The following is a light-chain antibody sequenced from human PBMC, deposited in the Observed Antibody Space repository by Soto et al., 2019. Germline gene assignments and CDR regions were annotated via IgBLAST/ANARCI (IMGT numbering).Light chain of an antibody. V-gene: IGKV3-15*01. J-gene: IGKJ4*02. Sequence: DIVMTQSPATLSVARGERVTFSCRASQGVSRKLAWYQHKPGQAPRLLISGASTGATGIPARLSGSGSGTEFTLTISSLQSEDCAIYYCQQYHTWPITVGGGTKVDIK. CDR2: GAS. CDR3: QQYHTWPIT. CDR1: QGVSRK.